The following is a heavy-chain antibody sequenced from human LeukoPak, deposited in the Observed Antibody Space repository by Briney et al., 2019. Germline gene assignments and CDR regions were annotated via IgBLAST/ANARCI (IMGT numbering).Heavy chain of an antibody. CDR1: GYTSTSYY. V-gene: IGHV1-46*01. Sequence: GASVKVSCKASGYTSTSYYMHWVRQAPGQGLEWMGIINPSGGSTSYAQKFQGGVTMTRDTSTSTVYMELSSLRSEDTAVYYCARDSGNMVRGVIKGMDVWGKGTTVTVSS. D-gene: IGHD3-10*01. J-gene: IGHJ6*04. CDR3: ARDSGNMVRGVIKGMDV. CDR2: INPSGGST.